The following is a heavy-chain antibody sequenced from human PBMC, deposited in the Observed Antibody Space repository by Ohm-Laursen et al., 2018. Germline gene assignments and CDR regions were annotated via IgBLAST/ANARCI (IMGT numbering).Heavy chain of an antibody. D-gene: IGHD6-19*01. J-gene: IGHJ6*02. CDR1: GYTFTGYY. V-gene: IGHV1-2*02. Sequence: ASVKVSCKASGYTFTGYYMHWVRQAPGQGLEWMGWINPNSGGTNYAQKFQGRVTMTRDTSISTAYMELSRLRSDDTAVYYCARDHGIAVEPLYGMDVWAKGPRSPSP. CDR2: INPNSGGT. CDR3: ARDHGIAVEPLYGMDV.